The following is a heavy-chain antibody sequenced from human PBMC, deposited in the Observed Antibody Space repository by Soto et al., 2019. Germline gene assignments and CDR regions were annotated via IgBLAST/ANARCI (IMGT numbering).Heavy chain of an antibody. CDR1: GGSISISNW. CDR3: ARGGYYFYMDV. D-gene: IGHD1-26*01. CDR2: IHHSGST. J-gene: IGHJ6*03. V-gene: IGHV4-4*02. Sequence: QVQLQESGPGLVKPSETLSLTCAVSGGSISISNWWSWVRQTTGKGLEWIGQIHHSGSTNYSPSLTSRVTISVDKSKNQFSLKMNSVTAADTAVYYCARGGYYFYMDVWGKGTTVTVSS.